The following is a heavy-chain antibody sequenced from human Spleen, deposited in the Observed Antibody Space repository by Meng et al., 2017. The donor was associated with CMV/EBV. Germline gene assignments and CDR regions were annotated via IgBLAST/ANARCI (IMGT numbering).Heavy chain of an antibody. Sequence: GESLKISCAASGFIFSDYWMHWVRQVPGKGLVWVSHINNDGSDTTYVDSVKGRFTISRDNAKNTVSLQMNVLRAEDTAVYYCARSVGGFDYWGQGTLVTVSS. J-gene: IGHJ4*02. D-gene: IGHD3-16*01. V-gene: IGHV3-74*01. CDR2: INNDGSDT. CDR3: ARSVGGFDY. CDR1: GFIFSDYW.